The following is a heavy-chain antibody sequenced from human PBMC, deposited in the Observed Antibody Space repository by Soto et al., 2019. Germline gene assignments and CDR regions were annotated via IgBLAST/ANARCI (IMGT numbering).Heavy chain of an antibody. J-gene: IGHJ4*02. CDR2: ISGSGGST. CDR3: ARRSSGWYFDY. CDR1: GFTFSSYA. V-gene: IGHV3-23*01. D-gene: IGHD6-19*01. Sequence: EVQLLESGAGLVQPGGSLRLSCAASGFTFSSYAMSWVRQPPGKGLGWVSAISGSGGSTNYADSVKGRFSISRDNSKHTLYLQMNSLSAEDTAVYYCARRSSGWYFDYWGPGTLVTVSS.